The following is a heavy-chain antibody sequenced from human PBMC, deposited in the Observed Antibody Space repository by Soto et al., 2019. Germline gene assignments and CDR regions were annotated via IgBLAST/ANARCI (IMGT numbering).Heavy chain of an antibody. CDR2: IYYSGST. CDR1: GGSISSYY. V-gene: IGHV4-59*01. Sequence: SETLSLTCTVSGGSISSYYWSWIRQPPGKGLEWIGYIYYSGSTNYNPSLKSRVTISVDTSKNQFSLKLSSVTAADTAVYYCARGYSSSWYYVLDYWGQGALVTVSS. D-gene: IGHD6-13*01. CDR3: ARGYSSSWYYVLDY. J-gene: IGHJ4*02.